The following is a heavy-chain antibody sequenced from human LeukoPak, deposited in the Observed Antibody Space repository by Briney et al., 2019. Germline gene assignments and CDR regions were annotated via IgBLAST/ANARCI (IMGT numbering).Heavy chain of an antibody. V-gene: IGHV1-69*04. D-gene: IGHD3-22*01. CDR2: IIPILGIA. CDR1: GGTFSSYA. Sequence: SVKVSCKASGGTFSSYAISWVRQAPGQGLEWMGRIIPILGIANYAQKFQGRVTITADKSTSTAYMELSSLRSEDTAVYYCARPPDSSGFNFDYWGQGNPGHRLL. J-gene: IGHJ4*02. CDR3: ARPPDSSGFNFDY.